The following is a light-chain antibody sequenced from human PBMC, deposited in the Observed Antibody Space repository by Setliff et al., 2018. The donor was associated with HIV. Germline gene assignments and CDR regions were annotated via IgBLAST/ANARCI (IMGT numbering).Light chain of an antibody. V-gene: IGLV2-23*01. Sequence: QSALTQPASVSGSPGQSITISCTGTSNDVGRYDLVSWYQQHPARAPKLIIYQATRRPSGVSNRFSGSKSGNVASLTISGRQAEDEADYYCCSNTGSNTFVFGTGTKVTVL. CDR2: QAT. J-gene: IGLJ1*01. CDR3: CSNTGSNTFV. CDR1: SNDVGRYDL.